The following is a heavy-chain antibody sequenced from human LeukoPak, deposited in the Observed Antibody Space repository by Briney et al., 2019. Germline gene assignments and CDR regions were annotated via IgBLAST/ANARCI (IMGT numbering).Heavy chain of an antibody. CDR3: ARDLGYCSGGSCYSAFDI. J-gene: IGHJ3*02. CDR1: GGTFSSYA. D-gene: IGHD2-15*01. Sequence: ASVKVSCKASGGTFSSYAISWVRQAPGQGLKWMGRIIPILGIANYAQKFQGRVTITADKSTSTAYMELSSLRSEDTAVYYCARDLGYCSGGSCYSAFDIWGQGTMVTVSS. V-gene: IGHV1-69*04. CDR2: IIPILGIA.